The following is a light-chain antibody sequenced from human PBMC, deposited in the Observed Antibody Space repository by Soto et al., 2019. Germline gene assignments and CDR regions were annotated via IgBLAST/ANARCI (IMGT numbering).Light chain of an antibody. CDR2: DAS. J-gene: IGKJ1*01. Sequence: DIQMTQSPSTLSASVGDRVTITCRASQSISSWLAWYQQKPGKAPKLLIYDASSLESGVPSRFSGSGSGTEFTLTISSLQPDDFATYYCQQYNSYSWRFGQGTRWKSN. CDR3: QQYNSYSWR. CDR1: QSISSW. V-gene: IGKV1-5*01.